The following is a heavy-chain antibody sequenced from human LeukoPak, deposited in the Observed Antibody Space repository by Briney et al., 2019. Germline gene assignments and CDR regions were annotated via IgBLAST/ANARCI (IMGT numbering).Heavy chain of an antibody. V-gene: IGHV4-4*08. CDR2: IYNSGRT. CDR3: ARAEGDAFDI. CDR1: GGSISSYY. J-gene: IGHJ3*02. Sequence: PSETLSLTCTVSGGSISSYYWSWIRQPPGKGLEWIGYIYNSGRTNNNPSLKSRVTISIDTSKNQFSLKLSSVTAADTAVYYCARAEGDAFDIWGQGTMVTVSS.